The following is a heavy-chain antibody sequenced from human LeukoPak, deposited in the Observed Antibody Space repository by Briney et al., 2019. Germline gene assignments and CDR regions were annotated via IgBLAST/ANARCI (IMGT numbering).Heavy chain of an antibody. D-gene: IGHD1-7*01. Sequence: GGSLRLSCAASGFTFDDYAMHWVRQAPRKGLEWVSGISWNSGTIGYADSVQGRFTISRDNAKSSLYLQMKSLRDEDMALYYCARGSRNWNYVNAFDIWGQGTMVTVSS. CDR2: ISWNSGTI. V-gene: IGHV3-9*03. CDR3: ARGSRNWNYVNAFDI. CDR1: GFTFDDYA. J-gene: IGHJ3*02.